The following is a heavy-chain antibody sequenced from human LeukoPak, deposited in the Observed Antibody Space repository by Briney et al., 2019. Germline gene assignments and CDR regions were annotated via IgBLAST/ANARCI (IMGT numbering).Heavy chain of an antibody. D-gene: IGHD1-26*01. J-gene: IGHJ4*02. CDR2: ISGSGGTT. CDR3: AKAGAGSGGSYYGIDY. V-gene: IGHV3-23*01. CDR1: GFTFSGYA. Sequence: GGSLRLSCASSGFTFSGYAMSWVRQAPGQGLEWVTAISGSGGTTYYADSVKGRFTISRDNSKNTLYLQMNSLRAEDTAVYYCAKAGAGSGGSYYGIDYWGQGTLVTVSS.